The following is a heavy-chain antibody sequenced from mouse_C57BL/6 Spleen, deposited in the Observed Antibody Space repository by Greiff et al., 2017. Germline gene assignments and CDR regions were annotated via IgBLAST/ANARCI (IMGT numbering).Heavy chain of an antibody. CDR2: IDPETGGT. V-gene: IGHV1-15*01. J-gene: IGHJ4*01. Sequence: QVQLQQSGAELVRPGASVTLSCKASGYTFTDYEMHWVKQTPVHGLEWIGAIDPETGGTAYNQKFKGKATLTADKSSSTAYMELRSLTSEDSAVEYCSRSPLYYGDYSNALDYWGQGTTVTVSS. CDR3: SRSPLYYGDYSNALDY. CDR1: GYTFTDYE. D-gene: IGHD2-13*01.